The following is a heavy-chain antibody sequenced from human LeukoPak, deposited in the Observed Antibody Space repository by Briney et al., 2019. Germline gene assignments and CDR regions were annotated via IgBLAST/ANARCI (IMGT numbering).Heavy chain of an antibody. V-gene: IGHV4-34*01. CDR1: GGSFSGYY. CDR2: INHSGGT. D-gene: IGHD3-10*01. Sequence: SETLSLTCAVYGGSFSGYYWSWIRQPPGKGLEWIGEINHSGGTNYNPSLKSRVTISVDTSKNQFSLKLSSVTAADTAVYYCARSWNYGSGSLSYWGQGTLVTVSS. CDR3: ARSWNYGSGSLSY. J-gene: IGHJ4*02.